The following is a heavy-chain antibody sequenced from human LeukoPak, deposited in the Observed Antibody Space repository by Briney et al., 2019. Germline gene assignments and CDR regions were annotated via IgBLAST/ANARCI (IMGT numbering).Heavy chain of an antibody. CDR1: GFTFSDYY. D-gene: IGHD3-10*01. V-gene: IGHV3-11*01. CDR2: ISSSGSTI. CDR3: ARRIKQTMVRGVITSDYHYMDV. Sequence: GVLRLSCAASGFTFSDYYMSWIRRAPGKGLEWVSYISSSGSTIYYADSVKGRFTISRDNAKNSLYLQMKSLRAEDTAVYYCARRIKQTMVRGVITSDYHYMDVWGKRTTVTISS. J-gene: IGHJ6*03.